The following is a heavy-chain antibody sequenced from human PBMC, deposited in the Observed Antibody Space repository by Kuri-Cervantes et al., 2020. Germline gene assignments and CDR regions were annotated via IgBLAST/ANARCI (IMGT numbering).Heavy chain of an antibody. V-gene: IGHV4-59*13. CDR1: GVSISSYH. CDR3: ARVSDYYGLAPRGYFDY. Sequence: ESLKISCTVSGVSISSYHWTWIRQPPGKGLEWVGYVFYTGRTNYNPSLKSRVTISVDTSKNLFSLKLSPVTAADPAVYYCARVSDYYGLAPRGYFDYWGQGTLVTVSS. J-gene: IGHJ4*02. D-gene: IGHD3-10*01. CDR2: VFYTGRT.